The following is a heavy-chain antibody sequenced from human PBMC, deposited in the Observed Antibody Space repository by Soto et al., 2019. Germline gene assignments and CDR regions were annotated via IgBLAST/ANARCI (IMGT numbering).Heavy chain of an antibody. CDR2: ISSSSSYI. J-gene: IGHJ4*02. CDR1: GFTFSSYS. CDR3: ASSGYDYGGEFDY. V-gene: IGHV3-21*01. D-gene: IGHD5-12*01. Sequence: EVQLVESGGGLVKPGGSLRLSCAASGFTFSSYSMNWVRQAPGKGLEWVSSISSSSSYIYYADSVKGRFTISRDNAKNSLYLQMNSLRAEDTAVYYCASSGYDYGGEFDYWGQGTLVTVSS.